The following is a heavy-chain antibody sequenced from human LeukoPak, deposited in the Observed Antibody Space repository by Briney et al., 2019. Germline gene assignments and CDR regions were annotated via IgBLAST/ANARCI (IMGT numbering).Heavy chain of an antibody. CDR3: AKDLSNYYDSSGYFAY. CDR1: GFTFDDYA. CDR2: ISWNSGSI. D-gene: IGHD3-22*01. J-gene: IGHJ4*02. Sequence: GGSLRLSCAASGFTFDDYAMHWVRQAPGKGLEWVAGISWNSGSIGYADCVKGRFTISRDNAKNSLYLQMNSLRAEDTALYYCAKDLSNYYDSSGYFAYWGQGTLVTVSS. V-gene: IGHV3-9*01.